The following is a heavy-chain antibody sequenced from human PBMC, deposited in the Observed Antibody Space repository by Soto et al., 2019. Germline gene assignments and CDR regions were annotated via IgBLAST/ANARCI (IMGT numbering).Heavy chain of an antibody. CDR3: VKSLGFCSSSSCSRDYYYYYGMDV. D-gene: IGHD2-2*01. CDR1: GFTFSSYG. CDR2: ISYDGGNK. V-gene: IGHV3-30*18. J-gene: IGHJ6*02. Sequence: GESLKISCAASGFTFSSYGMHWVRQAPGKGLEWVTLISYDGGNKYYADSVKGRFSISRDNSRNTLYLQMNSLRAEDAAVYYCVKSLGFCSSSSCSRDYYYYYGMDVWGPGTMVTVSS.